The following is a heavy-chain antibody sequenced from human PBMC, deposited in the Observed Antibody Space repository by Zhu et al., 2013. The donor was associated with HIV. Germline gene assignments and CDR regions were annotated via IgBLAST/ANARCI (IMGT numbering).Heavy chain of an antibody. J-gene: IGHJ4*02. CDR1: GYTFTNFG. V-gene: IGHV1-18*01. D-gene: IGHD2-15*01. CDR3: ARDSRGLYCSGGSCHLPNY. CDR2: ISAYNGNT. Sequence: QAQLVQSGAEMKKPGASVKVSCKASGYTFTNFGISWVRQVPGHGLEWMGWISAYNGNTNYAQKLQGRVTMTTDTSTSTAYMELRSLRSDDTAVYYCARDSRGLYCSGGSCHLPNYWGQGTLVTVSS.